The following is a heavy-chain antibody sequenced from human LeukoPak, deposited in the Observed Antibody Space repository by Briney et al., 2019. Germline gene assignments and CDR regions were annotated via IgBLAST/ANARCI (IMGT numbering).Heavy chain of an antibody. D-gene: IGHD3-10*01. J-gene: IGHJ4*02. V-gene: IGHV3-48*03. CDR3: ARKSGDLDY. Sequence: GGSLRLSCAASGFTFSNYEMTWVRQAPGKGLEWVSYISVSASPMYYADSVKGRFTISRDNAKNSLYLQMKSLRAEYTAVYYCARKSGDLDYWGQGTLLTVSS. CDR1: GFTFSNYE. CDR2: ISVSASPM.